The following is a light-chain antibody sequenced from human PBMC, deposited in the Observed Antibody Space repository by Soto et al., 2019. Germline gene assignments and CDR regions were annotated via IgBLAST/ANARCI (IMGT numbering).Light chain of an antibody. CDR3: QQYYSFSWT. V-gene: IGKV1-5*01. CDR1: QRISNW. J-gene: IGKJ1*01. CDR2: DAS. Sequence: DIQMTQSPSTLSASVGDRVTITCRASQRISNWLAWYQQKPGKAPKLLIYDASSLESGVPSRFSGSGSGTEFTLTISSLQPDDFATYCCQQYYSFSWTFGQGTKVDIK.